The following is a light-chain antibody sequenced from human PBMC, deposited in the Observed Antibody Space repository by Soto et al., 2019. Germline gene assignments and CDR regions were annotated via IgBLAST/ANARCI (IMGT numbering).Light chain of an antibody. V-gene: IGKV1-5*03. CDR1: QSVSSW. Sequence: DIVMTQSPATLSVSLGERATLSCRASQSVSSWLAWYQQKPGQAPKLLIYSASSIDSGIPDRFSGSGSGTEFTLTISSLQPDDFATYYCQQYNSYSRTFGQGTKVDIK. J-gene: IGKJ1*01. CDR2: SAS. CDR3: QQYNSYSRT.